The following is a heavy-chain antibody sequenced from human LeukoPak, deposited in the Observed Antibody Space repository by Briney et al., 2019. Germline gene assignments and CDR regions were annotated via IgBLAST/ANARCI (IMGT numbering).Heavy chain of an antibody. CDR1: GGSISSGSYY. Sequence: SETLSLTCTVSGGSISSGSYYWSWIRQPAGKGLEWIVSIYTSGSTNYNPSLKSRITISVDTSKNQFSLKLSSVTAADTAVYYCASIGGYDDYWGQGTLVTVSS. CDR2: IYTSGST. D-gene: IGHD5-12*01. CDR3: ASIGGYDDY. J-gene: IGHJ4*02. V-gene: IGHV4-61*02.